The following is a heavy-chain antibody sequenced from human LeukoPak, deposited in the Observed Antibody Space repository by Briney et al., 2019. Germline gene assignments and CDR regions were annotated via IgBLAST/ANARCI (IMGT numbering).Heavy chain of an antibody. CDR3: ARRPSYGSDLDY. J-gene: IGHJ4*02. V-gene: IGHV1-2*02. CDR2: INPNSGGT. D-gene: IGHD3-10*01. CDR1: GYTFTGYY. Sequence: ASVTVSCKASGYTFTGYYMHWVRQAPGQGLEWMGWINPNSGGTNYAQKFQGRVTMTRDTSISTAYMELSRLRSDDTAVYYCARRPSYGSDLDYWGQGTLVTVSS.